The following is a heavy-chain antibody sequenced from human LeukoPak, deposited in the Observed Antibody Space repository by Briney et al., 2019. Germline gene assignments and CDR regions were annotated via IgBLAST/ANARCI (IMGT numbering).Heavy chain of an antibody. Sequence: PSETLSLTCTVSGYSISSGYYWGWIRPPPGKGLEWIGSLYHSGSTYYNPSLKSRVTISVDTSKNQFSLKLTSVTAADTAVYYCARAPEYGLYYFDYWGQGTLVTVSS. D-gene: IGHD1-14*01. CDR2: LYHSGST. V-gene: IGHV4-38-2*02. CDR3: ARAPEYGLYYFDY. J-gene: IGHJ4*02. CDR1: GYSISSGYY.